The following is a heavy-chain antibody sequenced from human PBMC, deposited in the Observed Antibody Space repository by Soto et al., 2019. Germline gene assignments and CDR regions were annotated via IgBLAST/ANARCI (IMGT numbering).Heavy chain of an antibody. CDR3: AKVSVVATNYRLYFDY. CDR1: GFTFSVYA. J-gene: IGHJ4*02. V-gene: IGHV3-23*01. D-gene: IGHD5-12*01. CDR2: ISGSGDST. Sequence: GGSLRLSCAASGFTFSVYAMSWVRQAPGKGLEWVSAISGSGDSTNYADSVKGRFTISRDNSKNTLFLQMNSLRAEDTATYYCAKVSVVATNYRLYFDYWGQGTLVTVSS.